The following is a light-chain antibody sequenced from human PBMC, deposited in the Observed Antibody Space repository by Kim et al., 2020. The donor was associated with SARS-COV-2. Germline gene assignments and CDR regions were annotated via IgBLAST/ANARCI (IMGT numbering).Light chain of an antibody. CDR3: QVWDSSGDHRVV. V-gene: IGLV3-21*04. J-gene: IGLJ2*01. CDR1: DIGSTI. Sequence: PGKTVRITCRGRDIGSTIVPWYQQLPGQAPVLVISYDSDRPSGIPGRFSGSNSGNTATLTISRVEAGDEAGYYCQVWDSSGDHRVVFGGGTQLTVL. CDR2: YDS.